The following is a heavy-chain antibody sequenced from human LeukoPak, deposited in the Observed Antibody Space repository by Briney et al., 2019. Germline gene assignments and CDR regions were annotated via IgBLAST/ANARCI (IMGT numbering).Heavy chain of an antibody. CDR2: INEDGSEK. CDR1: GFTFSSYW. D-gene: IGHD3-3*01. CDR3: ARDGPHYDFWSGPAY. Sequence: GGSLRLACEASGFTFSSYWMSWVRQAPGKGLEWVANINEDGSEKYYVESVKGRFTISRDNAKNSLYLQMDSLRAEDTAVYYCARDGPHYDFWSGPAYWGQGTLVTVSS. J-gene: IGHJ4*02. V-gene: IGHV3-7*05.